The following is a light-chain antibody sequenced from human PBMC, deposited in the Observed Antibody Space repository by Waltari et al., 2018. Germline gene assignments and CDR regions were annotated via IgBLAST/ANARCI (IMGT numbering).Light chain of an antibody. CDR3: SSYADNTLV. V-gene: IGLV2-8*01. J-gene: IGLJ3*02. Sequence: SALTQPHSASGSPAQSVTISCTAPSSYYVSWFQHHPGKAPKLMIYEVSKRPSGVPDRFSGSKSGNTASLTVSGLQADDEAHYYCSSYADNTLVFGGGTKLTVL. CDR1: SSYY. CDR2: EVS.